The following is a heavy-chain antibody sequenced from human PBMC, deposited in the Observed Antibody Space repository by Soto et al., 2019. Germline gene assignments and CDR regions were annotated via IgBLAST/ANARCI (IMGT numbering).Heavy chain of an antibody. CDR1: GFTFSDYA. CDR2: ISYDGSNK. CDR3: ARSIVGATTRRGYDD. D-gene: IGHD1-26*01. J-gene: IGHJ4*02. V-gene: IGHV3-30-3*01. Sequence: PGGSLRLSCAASGFTFSDYALHWVRQAPGKGLEWVAVISYDGSNKYYAGPVKGRFTISRDNSKNTLYLQMDSLRAEDTAVYYCARSIVGATTRRGYDDWGQGTLVTVSS.